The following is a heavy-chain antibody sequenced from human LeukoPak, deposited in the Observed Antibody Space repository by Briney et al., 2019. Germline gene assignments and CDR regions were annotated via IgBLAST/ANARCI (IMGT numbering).Heavy chain of an antibody. CDR2: IYHSGST. J-gene: IGHJ6*03. CDR1: GYSISSGYY. D-gene: IGHD2-15*01. CDR3: ARVGCSGGSCYRLRYYMDV. V-gene: IGHV4-38-2*02. Sequence: SETLSLTCTVSGYSISSGYYWGWIRQPPGKGLGWIGSIYHSGSTYYNPSLKSRLTISVDTSKNQFSVNLSSVTAADTAVYYCARVGCSGGSCYRLRYYMDVWGKGTTVTVSS.